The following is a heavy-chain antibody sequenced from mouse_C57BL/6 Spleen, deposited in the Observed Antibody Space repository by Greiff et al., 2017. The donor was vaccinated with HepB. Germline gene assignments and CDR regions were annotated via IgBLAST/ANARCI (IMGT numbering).Heavy chain of an antibody. Sequence: VQLQQPGAELVKPGASVKLSCKASGYTFTSYWMQWVKQRPGQGLEWIGEIDPSDSYTNYNQKFKGKATLTVDTSSSTACMQLSSLTSEDSAVYYCARRSAYWGQGTLVTVSA. CDR2: IDPSDSYT. J-gene: IGHJ3*01. V-gene: IGHV1-50*01. CDR1: GYTFTSYW. CDR3: ARRSAY.